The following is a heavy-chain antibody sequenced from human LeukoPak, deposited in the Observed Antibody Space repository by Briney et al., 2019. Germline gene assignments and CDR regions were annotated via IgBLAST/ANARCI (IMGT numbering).Heavy chain of an antibody. CDR1: GGTFSSYA. J-gene: IGHJ5*02. Sequence: SVKVSCKASGGTFSSYAISWVRQAPGQGLEWMGRIIPILGIANYAQKFQGRVTITADKSTSIAYMELSSLRSEDTAVYYCAREDYYDSSGYYWLGWFDPWGQGTLVTVSS. CDR2: IIPILGIA. CDR3: AREDYYDSSGYYWLGWFDP. D-gene: IGHD3-22*01. V-gene: IGHV1-69*04.